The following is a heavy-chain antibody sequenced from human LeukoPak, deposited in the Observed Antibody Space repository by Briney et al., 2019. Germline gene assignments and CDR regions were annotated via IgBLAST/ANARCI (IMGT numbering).Heavy chain of an antibody. V-gene: IGHV4-39*07. CDR1: GGSISNSSYY. J-gene: IGHJ3*02. CDR2: MYYSGST. Sequence: PSETLSLTCTVSGGSISNSSYYWGWIRQPPGKGLEWIGSMYYSGSTNYNPSLKSRVTISVDTSKNQFSLKLSSVTAADTAVYYCARGVVAHAFDIWGQGTMVTVSS. D-gene: IGHD2-15*01. CDR3: ARGVVAHAFDI.